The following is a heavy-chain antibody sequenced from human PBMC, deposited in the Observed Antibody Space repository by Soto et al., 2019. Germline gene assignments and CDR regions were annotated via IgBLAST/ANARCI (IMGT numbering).Heavy chain of an antibody. V-gene: IGHV4-39*01. J-gene: IGHJ6*03. CDR1: GGSISSSSYY. Sequence: SETLSLTCTVSGGSISSSSYYWGWIRQPPGKGLEWIGSIYYSGSTYYNPSLKSRVTISVDTSKNQFSLKLSSVTAADTAVYYCARHLTRIAAAGTLPYYYYMDVWGKGTTVTVSS. CDR3: ARHLTRIAAAGTLPYYYYMDV. CDR2: IYYSGST. D-gene: IGHD6-13*01.